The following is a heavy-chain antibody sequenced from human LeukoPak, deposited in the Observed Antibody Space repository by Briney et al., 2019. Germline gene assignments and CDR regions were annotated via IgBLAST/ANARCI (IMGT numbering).Heavy chain of an antibody. CDR2: IYPGDSDT. J-gene: IGHJ2*01. Sequence: GESLKISCQGSGYSFTSYWIGWVRQMPGKGLEWMGIIYPGDSDTRYNPSFQGQVTISADQSINTAYVQWSSLKASDTAMYYCARQVDWFFDLWGRGTLVTVSS. CDR3: ARQVDWFFDL. CDR1: GYSFTSYW. V-gene: IGHV5-51*01.